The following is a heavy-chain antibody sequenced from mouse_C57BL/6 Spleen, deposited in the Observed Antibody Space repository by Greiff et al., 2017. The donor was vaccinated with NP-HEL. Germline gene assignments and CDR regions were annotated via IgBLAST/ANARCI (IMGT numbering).Heavy chain of an antibody. CDR3: ASPTVTTVVWAMDY. CDR1: GYTFTSYW. D-gene: IGHD1-1*01. CDR2: INPSSGYT. V-gene: IGHV1-7*01. J-gene: IGHJ4*01. Sequence: VQLQQSGAELAKPGASVKLSCKASGYTFTSYWMHWVKQRPGQGLEWIGYINPSSGYTKYNQKFKDKATLTADKSSSTAYLQLSSLTYEDSAVYYCASPTVTTVVWAMDYWGQGTSVTVSS.